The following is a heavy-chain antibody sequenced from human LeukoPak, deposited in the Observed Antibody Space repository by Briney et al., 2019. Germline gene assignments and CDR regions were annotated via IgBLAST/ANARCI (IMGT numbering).Heavy chain of an antibody. V-gene: IGHV4-59*01. Sequence: SETLSLTCTVSGGSISSYYWSWIRQPPGKGLEWIGYIYYSGSTNYNPSLKSRVTISVDTSKNQFSLKLSSVTAADTAVYYCAGDGRESGSFTRRHAFDIWGQGTMVTVSS. CDR1: GGSISSYY. CDR2: IYYSGST. D-gene: IGHD1-26*01. J-gene: IGHJ3*02. CDR3: AGDGRESGSFTRRHAFDI.